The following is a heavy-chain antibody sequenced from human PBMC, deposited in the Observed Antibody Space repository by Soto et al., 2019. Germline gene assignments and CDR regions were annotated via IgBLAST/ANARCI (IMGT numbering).Heavy chain of an antibody. CDR1: GFTFSNYA. J-gene: IGHJ3*02. CDR2: ISGSGGGT. CDR3: AKVGTYDFWSGYDSAFDI. Sequence: EVLLLESGGGLVQPGGSLRLSCAASGFTFSNYAMSWVRQARGKGLEWVSGISGSGGGTDYADSVKGRFTISRDNSKNTLYLQMNSLRAEDTAVYYCAKVGTYDFWSGYDSAFDIWGQGTMVTVSS. V-gene: IGHV3-23*01. D-gene: IGHD3-3*01.